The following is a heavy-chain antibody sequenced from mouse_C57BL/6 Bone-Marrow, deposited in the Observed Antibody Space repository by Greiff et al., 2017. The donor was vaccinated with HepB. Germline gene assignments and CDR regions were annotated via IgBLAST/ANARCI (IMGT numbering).Heavy chain of an antibody. D-gene: IGHD2-3*01. V-gene: IGHV1-64*01. Sequence: QVQLKQPGAELVKPGASVKLSCKASGYTFTSYWMHWVKQRPGQGLGWIGMIHPNSGSTNYNEKFKSKATLTVDKSSSTAYMQLSSLTSEDSAVYYCARDDGYYGYFDYWGQGTTLTVSS. J-gene: IGHJ2*01. CDR3: ARDDGYYGYFDY. CDR2: IHPNSGST. CDR1: GYTFTSYW.